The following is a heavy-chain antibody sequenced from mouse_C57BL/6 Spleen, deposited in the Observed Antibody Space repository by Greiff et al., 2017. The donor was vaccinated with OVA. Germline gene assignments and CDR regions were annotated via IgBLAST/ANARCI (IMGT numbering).Heavy chain of an antibody. CDR3: ARHGEVYYGSSYWYFDD. J-gene: IGHJ2*01. CDR1: GYTFTEYT. Sequence: QVQLQQSGAELVKPGASVKLSCKASGYTFTEYTIHWVKQRSGQGLEWIGWFYPGSGSIKYNEKFKDKATLTADKSSSTVYMELSRLTSEDSAVYCCARHGEVYYGSSYWYFDDWGQGTTLTVSS. D-gene: IGHD1-1*01. V-gene: IGHV1-62-2*01. CDR2: FYPGSGSI.